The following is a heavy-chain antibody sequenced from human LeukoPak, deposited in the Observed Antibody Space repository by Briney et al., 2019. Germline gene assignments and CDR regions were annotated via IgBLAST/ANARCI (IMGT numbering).Heavy chain of an antibody. V-gene: IGHV4-59*08. D-gene: IGHD2-15*01. CDR2: IYYSGCT. J-gene: IGHJ6*03. CDR1: GGSISSYY. CDR3: ARRYPGCSGGSCYRGDYYYYMDV. Sequence: SETLSLTCTVSGGSISSYYWSWIRQPPGKGLEWIGYIYYSGCTNYNPSLKSRVTISVDTSKNQFSLKLSSVTAADTAVYYCARRYPGCSGGSCYRGDYYYYMDVWGKGTTVTVSS.